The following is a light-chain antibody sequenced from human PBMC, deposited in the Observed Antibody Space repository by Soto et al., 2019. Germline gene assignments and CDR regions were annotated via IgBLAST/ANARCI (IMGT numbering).Light chain of an antibody. V-gene: IGKV3D-15*01. Sequence: EIVMTQSPATLSVSPGERATLSCGASQSVRSNFAWYQQKPGQAPRLLIYGASTRATGIPARFSGSGSGTEFTLTISSLQSEDFAVYYCQQYNNWPAITFGQGTRMAIK. CDR1: QSVRSN. J-gene: IGKJ5*01. CDR3: QQYNNWPAIT. CDR2: GAS.